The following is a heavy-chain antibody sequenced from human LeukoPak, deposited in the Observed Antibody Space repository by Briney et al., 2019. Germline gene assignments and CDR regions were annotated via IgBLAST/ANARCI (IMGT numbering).Heavy chain of an antibody. CDR1: GYTFTSYG. Sequence: ASVKVSCKASGYTFTSYGISWVRQAPGQGLEWMGWISAYNGNTNYAQKLQGRVTMTTDTSTSTAYMELGSLRSDDTAVYYCARADLLLWFGESADYYYGMDVWGKGTTVTVSS. J-gene: IGHJ6*04. V-gene: IGHV1-18*04. CDR3: ARADLLLWFGESADYYYGMDV. CDR2: ISAYNGNT. D-gene: IGHD3-10*01.